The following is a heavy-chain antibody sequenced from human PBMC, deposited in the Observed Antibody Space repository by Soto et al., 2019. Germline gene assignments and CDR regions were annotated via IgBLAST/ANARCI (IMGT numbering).Heavy chain of an antibody. D-gene: IGHD4-17*01. CDR2: IYYSGNT. CDR1: GDSVSSSSYY. J-gene: IGHJ4*02. V-gene: IGHV4-39*02. CDR3: ARDGYGDYSLDS. Sequence: SETLSLTCTVSGDSVSSSSYYWGWIRQPPGKGLEWIASIYYSGNTFYNPSLKSRVTISVVTSLNQFSLKLNSVTAADTAVYYCARDGYGDYSLDSWGQGTLVTVSS.